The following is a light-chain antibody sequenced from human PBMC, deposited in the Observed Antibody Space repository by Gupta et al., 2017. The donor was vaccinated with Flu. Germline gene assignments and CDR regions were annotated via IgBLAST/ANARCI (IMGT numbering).Light chain of an antibody. V-gene: IGKV1-5*03. CDR1: QSISSW. J-gene: IGKJ1*01. Sequence: DVQLTLSPSTLSASVGDRVTITCRASQSISSWLAWYQPKPGKAPKLLIYKASRVESGVPSRFSGSGXGTXFTLTIXSRQPDDFATYYCQQENSSPWTFGXGTKVEIK. CDR3: QQENSSPWT. CDR2: KAS.